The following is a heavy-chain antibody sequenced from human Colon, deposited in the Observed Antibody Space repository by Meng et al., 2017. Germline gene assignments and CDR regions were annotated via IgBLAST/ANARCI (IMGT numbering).Heavy chain of an antibody. J-gene: IGHJ4*02. CDR1: GFALSGVT. D-gene: IGHD7-27*01. CDR3: ARARELWGRPLPSPFDY. CDR2: IYWDDDK. V-gene: IGHV2-5*02. Sequence: QITLKESGPTLVKPTQTPTLTCSSSGFALSGVTVAWIRQPPGKALECLAVIYWDDDKRYRPSLESRLTITKDTSKNQVVLTMTNVDPVDTATYYCARARELWGRPLPSPFDYWGPGTLVTVSS.